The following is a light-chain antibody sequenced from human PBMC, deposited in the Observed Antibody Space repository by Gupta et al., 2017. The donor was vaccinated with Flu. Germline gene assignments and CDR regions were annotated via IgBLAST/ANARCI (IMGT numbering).Light chain of an antibody. CDR3: QAWDSSTAPNWV. J-gene: IGLJ3*02. V-gene: IGLV3-1*01. CDR2: QNN. CDR1: KLGDKY. Sequence: SYELTQPPSVSVSSGQTASITCPGDKLGDKYACWYQQKPGQSPVLVIYQNNKRPSGIPGRFSGSNSGNTATLTISGTQAMDEADYYCQAWDSSTAPNWVFGGGTKLTVL.